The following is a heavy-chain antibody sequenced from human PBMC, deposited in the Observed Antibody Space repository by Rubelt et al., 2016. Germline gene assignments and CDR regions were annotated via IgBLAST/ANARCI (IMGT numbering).Heavy chain of an antibody. Sequence: QVQLVQSGAEVKKPGASVKVSCKASGYTFTGYYMHWVRQAPGQGLEWMGWINPNSGGTNYAQKFPGRVTMARDTAISTAYMELSGLRSDDTAVYYCARFAIGGHSSGYLFDYWGQGTLVTVSS. J-gene: IGHJ4*02. CDR3: ARFAIGGHSSGYLFDY. V-gene: IGHV1-2*02. D-gene: IGHD3-22*01. CDR1: GYTFTGYY. CDR2: INPNSGGT.